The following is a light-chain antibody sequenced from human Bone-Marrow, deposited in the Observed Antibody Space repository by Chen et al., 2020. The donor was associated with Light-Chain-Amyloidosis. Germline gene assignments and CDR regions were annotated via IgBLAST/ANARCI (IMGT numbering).Light chain of an antibody. CDR1: SSDIGGYNF. CDR3: SSHTSSDTWV. J-gene: IGLJ3*02. V-gene: IGLV2-14*01. CDR2: EVN. Sequence: QSALTQPASVSGSPGQSITISCTGTSSDIGGYNFVSWFQQHPGKVPKVIIYEVNNRPSGVANRFSGSKSGNTASLTISGLQAEDEADYYCSSHTSSDTWVFGGGTKLTVL.